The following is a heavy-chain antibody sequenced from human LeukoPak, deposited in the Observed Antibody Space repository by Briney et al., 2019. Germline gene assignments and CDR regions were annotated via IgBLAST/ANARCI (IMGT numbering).Heavy chain of an antibody. J-gene: IGHJ4*02. CDR3: AKDPRRYSRTGGYFDY. CDR2: INWNGGST. CDR1: GFTFSSYS. V-gene: IGHV3-NL1*01. D-gene: IGHD6-13*01. Sequence: GGSLRLSCAASGFTFSSYSMNWVRQAPGKGLEWVSGINWNGGSTGYADSVKGRFTISRDNSKNTLYLQMNSLRPEDTAVYYCAKDPRRYSRTGGYFDYWGQGTLVTVSS.